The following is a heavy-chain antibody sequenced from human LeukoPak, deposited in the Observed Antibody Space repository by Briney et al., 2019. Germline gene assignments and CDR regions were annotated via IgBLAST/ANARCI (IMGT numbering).Heavy chain of an antibody. D-gene: IGHD3-10*01. CDR1: GFTVSSKY. J-gene: IGHJ4*02. V-gene: IGHV3-53*01. Sequence: GGSLRLSCAASGFTVSSKYMSWVRQAPGKGLEWVSVIYSGGSTYYADSVKGRFTISRDNSKNTLYLQMNSLRAEDTAVYYCARGSNIYGSGNNFDYWGQGTLVTVSS. CDR3: ARGSNIYGSGNNFDY. CDR2: IYSGGST.